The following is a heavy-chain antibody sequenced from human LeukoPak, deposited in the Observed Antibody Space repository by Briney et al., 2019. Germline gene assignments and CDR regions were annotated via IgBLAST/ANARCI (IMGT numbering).Heavy chain of an antibody. CDR1: GFTLSSHK. Sequence: GGSLRLSCVGSGFTLSSHKMNWVRQAPGKGLEWVSVIYSGGSTYYADSVKGRFTISRDNSKNTLYLQMNSLRAEDTAVYYCARGYYYDSSAPAFQHWGQGTLVTVSS. CDR3: ARGYYYDSSAPAFQH. J-gene: IGHJ1*01. CDR2: IYSGGST. D-gene: IGHD3-22*01. V-gene: IGHV3-66*01.